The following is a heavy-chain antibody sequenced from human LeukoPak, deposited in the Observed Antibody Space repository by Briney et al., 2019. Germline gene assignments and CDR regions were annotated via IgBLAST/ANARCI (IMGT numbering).Heavy chain of an antibody. CDR3: ARGGWLPDYYYYYYMDV. D-gene: IGHD6-19*01. Sequence: GGSLRLSCAASGSTFSSYGMHWVRQAPGKGLEWVAVIWYDGSNKYYADSVKGRFTISRDNSKNTLYLQMNSLRAEDTAVYYCARGGWLPDYYYYYYMDVWGKGTTVTVSS. CDR1: GSTFSSYG. J-gene: IGHJ6*03. V-gene: IGHV3-33*01. CDR2: IWYDGSNK.